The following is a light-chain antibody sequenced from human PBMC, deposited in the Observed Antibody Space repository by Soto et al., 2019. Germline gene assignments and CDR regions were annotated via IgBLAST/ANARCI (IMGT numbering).Light chain of an antibody. CDR2: DVS. V-gene: IGLV2-11*01. CDR3: CSYAGSYIYA. Sequence: QSVLTQPRSVSGSPGQSVTISCTGTSSDVGGYNYVSWYQQHPGKAPKLMIYDVSKRPSGVPDRFSGSKSGNTASLTISGLQAEDEADYYCCSYAGSYIYAFGNGTKVTVL. CDR1: SSDVGGYNY. J-gene: IGLJ1*01.